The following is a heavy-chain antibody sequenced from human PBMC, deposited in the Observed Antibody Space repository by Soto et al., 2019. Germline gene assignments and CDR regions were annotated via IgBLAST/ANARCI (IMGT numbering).Heavy chain of an antibody. CDR1: GFTFSNYA. CDR2: ISYDGDNE. D-gene: IGHD2-2*01. Sequence: QVQLVESGGGVVQPGRSLRLSCTASGFTFSNYAMHRVRQAPGKGLECLAIISYDGDNEYYADSVRGRFTISRDNSKNTLYLQTNNLRHEDTAVYYCAKDGGPVYCNSPGCSAKHFDYWGQGTLVTVSS. J-gene: IGHJ4*02. V-gene: IGHV3-30*18. CDR3: AKDGGPVYCNSPGCSAKHFDY.